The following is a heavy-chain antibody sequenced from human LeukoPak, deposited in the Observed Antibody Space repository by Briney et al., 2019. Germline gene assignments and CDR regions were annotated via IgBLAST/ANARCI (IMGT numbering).Heavy chain of an antibody. Sequence: SETLSLTCAVYGGSFSTYYWSWIRQPPAKGLEWIGEISHSGSTNYNPSLKSRVTISVDTSKNHFSLRLSSVTAADTAVYYCTSQTSGYYYYYGMDVWGQGTTVTVSS. J-gene: IGHJ6*02. V-gene: IGHV4-34*01. CDR3: TSQTSGYYYYYGMDV. D-gene: IGHD3-10*01. CDR2: ISHSGST. CDR1: GGSFSTYY.